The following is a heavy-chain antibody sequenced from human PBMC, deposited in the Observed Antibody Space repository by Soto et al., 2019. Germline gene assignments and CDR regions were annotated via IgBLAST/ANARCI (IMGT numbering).Heavy chain of an antibody. J-gene: IGHJ4*02. Sequence: QVQLVESGGGVVQPGRSLRLSCAASGFTFSSYGMHWVRQAPGKGVEWVAVISYDGSNKYYADSVKGRFTISRDNSKHTLDLQMNSLRAEDTAVYYCAHLDPAWGQGTLVTVFS. CDR3: AHLDPA. CDR2: ISYDGSNK. D-gene: IGHD3-9*01. CDR1: GFTFSSYG. V-gene: IGHV3-30*03.